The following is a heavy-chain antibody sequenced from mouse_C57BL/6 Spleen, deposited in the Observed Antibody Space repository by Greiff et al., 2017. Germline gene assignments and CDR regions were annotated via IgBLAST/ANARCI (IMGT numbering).Heavy chain of an antibody. CDR1: GYTFTSYW. V-gene: IGHV1-53*01. Sequence: VKLQQPGTELVKPGASVKLSCKASGYTFTSYWMHWVKQRPGQGLEWIGNINPSNGGTNYNEKFKSKATLTVDKSSSTAYMQLSSLTSEDSAVYYCARWGAIDWYFDVWGTGTTVTVSS. CDR3: ARWGAIDWYFDV. CDR2: INPSNGGT. J-gene: IGHJ1*03.